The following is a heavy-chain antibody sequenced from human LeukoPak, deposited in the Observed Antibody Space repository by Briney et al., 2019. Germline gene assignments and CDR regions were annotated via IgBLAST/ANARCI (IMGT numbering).Heavy chain of an antibody. D-gene: IGHD2-15*01. V-gene: IGHV4-4*07. Sequence: SETLSLTCTVSGGSISSYYWSWIRQPAGKGLEWIGRIYTSGSTNYNPSLKSRVTMSVDTSKNQFSLKLSSVTAADTAVYYCARHRLGYCSGGSCYSPHAFDIWGQGTMVTVSS. CDR1: GGSISSYY. CDR2: IYTSGST. J-gene: IGHJ3*02. CDR3: ARHRLGYCSGGSCYSPHAFDI.